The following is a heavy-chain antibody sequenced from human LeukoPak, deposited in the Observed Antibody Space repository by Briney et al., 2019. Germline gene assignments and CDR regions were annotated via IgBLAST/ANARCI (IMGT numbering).Heavy chain of an antibody. V-gene: IGHV4-59*01. CDR3: ARGRPDFRTNFYTFFVDS. CDR1: AGSIRSYY. J-gene: IGHJ4*02. Sequence: SETLSLTCTVCAGSIRSYYWTWIRQPPGKGLEWIAHIYYSGSTNYNPSLKSRVAISLDTSKNQFSLKLSSVTAADTAIYYSARGRPDFRTNFYTFFVDSWGRGTLVTVSS. D-gene: IGHD3/OR15-3a*01. CDR2: IYYSGST.